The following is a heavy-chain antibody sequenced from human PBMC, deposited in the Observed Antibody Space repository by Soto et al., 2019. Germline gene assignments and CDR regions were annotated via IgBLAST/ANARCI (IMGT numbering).Heavy chain of an antibody. D-gene: IGHD3-22*01. Sequence: PSETLSLTCTVSGRSISSSSYYWGWIRQPPGKGLEWIGTIYYSGTAYYNPSLRSRLTISVDTSKNQFSLKLSSVTAADTAVYYCARQPYYYDSRGYYFIDSWGQGTLVTVSS. CDR3: ARQPYYYDSRGYYFIDS. CDR1: GRSISSSSYY. CDR2: IYYSGTA. J-gene: IGHJ4*02. V-gene: IGHV4-39*01.